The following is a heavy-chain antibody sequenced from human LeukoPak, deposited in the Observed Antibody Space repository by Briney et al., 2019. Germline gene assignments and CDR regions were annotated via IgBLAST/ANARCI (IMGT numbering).Heavy chain of an antibody. D-gene: IGHD3-22*01. Sequence: PSETLSLTCTVSGGTISSYYWSWIREPPGKGLEWIGYIYYSGSTNYNPSLKSRVTISVDTSKNQFSLKLSSVTAADTAVYYCARHFSGIVVVFDYWGQGTLVTASS. CDR3: ARHFSGIVVVFDY. CDR1: GGTISSYY. J-gene: IGHJ4*02. V-gene: IGHV4-59*08. CDR2: IYYSGST.